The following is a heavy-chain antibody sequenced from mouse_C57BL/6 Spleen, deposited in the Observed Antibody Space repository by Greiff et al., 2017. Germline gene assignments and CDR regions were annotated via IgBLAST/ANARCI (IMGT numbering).Heavy chain of an antibody. CDR2: IYPSDSET. D-gene: IGHD1-1*01. J-gene: IGHJ3*01. Sequence: QVQLQQPGAELVRPGSSVKLSCKASGYTFTSYWMDWVKQRPGQGLEWIGNIYPSDSETHYNQKFKDKVTLTVDKSSSTAYMQLSSLTSEDSAVYYCARSGYGSSYWFAYWGQGTLVTVSA. CDR1: GYTFTSYW. CDR3: ARSGYGSSYWFAY. V-gene: IGHV1-61*01.